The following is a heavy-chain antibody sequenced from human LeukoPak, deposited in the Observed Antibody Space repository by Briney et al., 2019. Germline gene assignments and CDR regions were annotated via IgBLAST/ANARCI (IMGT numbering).Heavy chain of an antibody. J-gene: IGHJ4*02. V-gene: IGHV3-15*01. Sequence: GGSLRLSCVASGLIFTNAWMTWVRQAPGKGLEWVGRIKSKTHGGTADSAAPVKGRFTISRDDSKNTPYLQMNSMNTEDAAIKYGTILSDLWIGQPSDYWGQGTLVTVSS. D-gene: IGHD3-3*01. CDR3: TILSDLWIGQPSDY. CDR2: IKSKTHGGTA. CDR1: GLIFTNAW.